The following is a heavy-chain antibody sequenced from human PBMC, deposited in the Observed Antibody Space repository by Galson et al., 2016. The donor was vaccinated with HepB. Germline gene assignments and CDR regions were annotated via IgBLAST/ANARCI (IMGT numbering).Heavy chain of an antibody. Sequence: SVKVSCKASGYIFSNYYIHWVRQAPGQGLEWMGRINPTGGSTSYAQKFQGRVTMTRDPSTSTVYMELRSLGSEDTAVFFCARDNSGSRGPFAPWGQGTLVTGSS. D-gene: IGHD1-26*01. J-gene: IGHJ5*02. CDR3: ARDNSGSRGPFAP. CDR2: INPTGGST. CDR1: GYIFSNYY. V-gene: IGHV1-46*01.